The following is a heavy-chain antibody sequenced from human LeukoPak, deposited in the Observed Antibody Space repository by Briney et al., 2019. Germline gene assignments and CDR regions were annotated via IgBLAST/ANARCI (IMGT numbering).Heavy chain of an antibody. D-gene: IGHD2-2*01. V-gene: IGHV4-59*12. CDR3: ARDYCSSTSCYLMPQH. Sequence: PSETLSLTCTVSGDSISSSHWNWVRQPPGKGLEWIGDIYYSGSTNSKPSLKSRVTMSVDTSKNQFSLKLSSVTAADTAVYYCARDYCSSTSCYLMPQHWGQGTLVTVSS. CDR2: IYYSGST. CDR1: GDSISSSH. J-gene: IGHJ1*01.